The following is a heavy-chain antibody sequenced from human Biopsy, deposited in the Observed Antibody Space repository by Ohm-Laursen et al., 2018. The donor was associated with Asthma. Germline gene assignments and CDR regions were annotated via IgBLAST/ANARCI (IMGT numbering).Heavy chain of an antibody. V-gene: IGHV1-18*04. J-gene: IGHJ5*02. Sequence: SVTVSCKASGYTFSNYAISWVRQAPGQGLAWMGWISGYNGDTKFAQNVKGRLSLTTDTSTSTAYMESRSLTSDDTAVYYCVRDKVVVEPGSQGPTDWFDPWGQGTLVTVSS. CDR2: ISGYNGDT. CDR1: GYTFSNYA. CDR3: VRDKVVVEPGSQGPTDWFDP. D-gene: IGHD2-15*01.